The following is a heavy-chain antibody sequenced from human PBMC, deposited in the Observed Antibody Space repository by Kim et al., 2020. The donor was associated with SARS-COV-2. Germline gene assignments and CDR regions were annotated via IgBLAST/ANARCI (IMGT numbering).Heavy chain of an antibody. V-gene: IGHV3-48*02. CDR3: AGDNSYFFGLDV. CDR1: RLTLRSYS. Sequence: GGSLRLSCVASRLTLRSYSMNWVRQAPGKGLEWVGYISPDSSSIYYADSVKGRFTMSRDNAKNSLFLQMNSLRDDDTALYYCAGDNSYFFGLDVWGQGTT. J-gene: IGHJ6*02. CDR2: ISPDSSSI.